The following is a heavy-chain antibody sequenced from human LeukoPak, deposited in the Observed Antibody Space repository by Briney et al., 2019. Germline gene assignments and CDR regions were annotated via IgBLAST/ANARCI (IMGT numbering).Heavy chain of an antibody. CDR2: INTDGSST. V-gene: IGHV3-74*01. Sequence: GGSLRLSCAASGFTFSSYWMHWVRQAPGKGLVWVSRINTDGSSTSYVDSVKGRFTISRDNAKNTLYLQMNSLRAEDTAVYYCARGDPFVRGAFDIWGQGTMVTVSS. J-gene: IGHJ3*02. CDR3: ARGDPFVRGAFDI. CDR1: GFTFSSYW. D-gene: IGHD2/OR15-2a*01.